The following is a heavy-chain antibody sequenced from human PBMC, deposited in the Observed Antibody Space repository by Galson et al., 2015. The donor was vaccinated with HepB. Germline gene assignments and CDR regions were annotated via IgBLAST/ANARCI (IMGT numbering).Heavy chain of an antibody. CDR3: ARSYYYDTSGPPGGY. Sequence: QSGAEVKKPGESLKISCKGSGYSFTNYWIVWVRQMPGKGLEWMGIIYPGDSDTRYNPSFQGQVTISADKSVTTAYLQWSSLEASDTAIYYCARSYYYDTSGPPGGYWGQGTLVTVSS. CDR2: IYPGDSDT. J-gene: IGHJ4*02. CDR1: GYSFTNYW. D-gene: IGHD3-22*01. V-gene: IGHV5-51*01.